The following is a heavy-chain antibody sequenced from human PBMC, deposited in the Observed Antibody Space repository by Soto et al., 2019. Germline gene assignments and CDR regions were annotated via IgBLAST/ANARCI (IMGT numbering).Heavy chain of an antibody. Sequence: PSETLSLTCTVSGASITFGGYSWSWIRQTPGKGLEWIGYINHLETTFYNPSFESRLTLSIDSAKNQFSLKLHSMSAADRAVYFCARGGGSDSFDYWGQGSLVTVSS. CDR3: ARGGGSDSFDY. D-gene: IGHD1-26*01. V-gene: IGHV4-30-2*01. J-gene: IGHJ4*02. CDR1: GASITFGGYS. CDR2: INHLETT.